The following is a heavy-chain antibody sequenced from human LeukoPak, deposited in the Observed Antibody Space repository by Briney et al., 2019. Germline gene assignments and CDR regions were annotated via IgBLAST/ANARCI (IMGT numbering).Heavy chain of an antibody. Sequence: GGSLRLSCSGSGFTFSSSAMSWVRRAPGKGLEWVSTFSGRGNTYFADSVKGRFTISRDNSKNTFHLQMTSLRAEDTALYYCATSRGIEQWLITAFDVWGQGTMVSVSS. V-gene: IGHV3-23*01. CDR3: ATSRGIEQWLITAFDV. D-gene: IGHD6-19*01. J-gene: IGHJ3*01. CDR1: GFTFSSSA. CDR2: FSGRGNT.